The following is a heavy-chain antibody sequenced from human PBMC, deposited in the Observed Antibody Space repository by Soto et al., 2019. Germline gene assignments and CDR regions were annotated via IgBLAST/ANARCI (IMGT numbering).Heavy chain of an antibody. J-gene: IGHJ3*02. CDR3: ARERGACEI. CDR1: GYTFTTYD. V-gene: IGHV1-8*01. Sequence: QVQLVQSGAEVKRHGASVKVSCQPSGYTFTTYDLNWVRQATGQGLEWMGWMNPNSGNTGYAQKFQRRVTMTRNTSTSTAFMEPSSLRSEDTAVYYCARERGACEIWGQGTRVT. CDR2: MNPNSGNT.